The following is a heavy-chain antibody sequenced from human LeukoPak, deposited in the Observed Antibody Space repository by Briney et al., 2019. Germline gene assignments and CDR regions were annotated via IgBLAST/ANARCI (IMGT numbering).Heavy chain of an antibody. CDR2: INPNSGGT. CDR3: AIPLGSGNYYFYFDY. D-gene: IGHD3-10*01. Sequence: ASVNVSCKASGYTFTGYYIHWVREAPGQGLEWMGWINPNSGGTNYAQKFQGRVTMTRDTSVTTAYMELSRLRSDDTAVYYCAIPLGSGNYYFYFDYWGQGSLVTVSS. J-gene: IGHJ4*02. V-gene: IGHV1-2*02. CDR1: GYTFTGYY.